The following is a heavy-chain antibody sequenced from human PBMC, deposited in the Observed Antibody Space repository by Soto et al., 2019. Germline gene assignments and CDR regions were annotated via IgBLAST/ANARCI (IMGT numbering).Heavy chain of an antibody. Sequence: PGGSLRHSCAASGFAFSSYAMNWVRQPAGKGLEWVSSISGSGANPHYADSVKGRFTFSRDNSKNTLYLQMNSLRADDTAVYYCAKGHVAKGYDSSGYFPPHLDSWGQGT. V-gene: IGHV3-23*01. CDR2: ISGSGANP. J-gene: IGHJ4*02. CDR1: GFAFSSYA. D-gene: IGHD3-22*01. CDR3: AKGHVAKGYDSSGYFPPHLDS.